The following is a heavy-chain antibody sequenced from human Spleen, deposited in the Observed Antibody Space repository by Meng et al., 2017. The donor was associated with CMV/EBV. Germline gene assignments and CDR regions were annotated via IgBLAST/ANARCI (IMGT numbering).Heavy chain of an antibody. Sequence: GGSLRLSCAASGFTVSNNYMSWVRQAPGKGLEWVSVIYSGGRTFYAESVKGRFTISRDNSKNTLYRQMDSLRHEDTAFYHCVKEGIRDEWPRDFDYWGQGLLVTVSS. CDR3: VKEGIRDEWPRDFDY. CDR2: IYSGGRT. J-gene: IGHJ4*02. V-gene: IGHV3-66*02. CDR1: GFTVSNNY. D-gene: IGHD2-21*01.